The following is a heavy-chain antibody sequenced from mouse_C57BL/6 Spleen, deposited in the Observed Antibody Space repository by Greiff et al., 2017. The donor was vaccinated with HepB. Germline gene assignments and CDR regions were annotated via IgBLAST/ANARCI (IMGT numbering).Heavy chain of an antibody. CDR3: TTLWVFDY. CDR1: GFNIKDDY. V-gene: IGHV14-4*01. CDR2: IDPENGDT. Sequence: EVQVVESGAELVRPGASVKLSCTASGFNIKDDYMHWVKQRPEQGLEWIGWIDPENGDTEYASKFQGKATITADTSSNTAYLQLSSLTSEDTAVYYCTTLWVFDYWGQGTTLTVSS. D-gene: IGHD6-1*01. J-gene: IGHJ2*01.